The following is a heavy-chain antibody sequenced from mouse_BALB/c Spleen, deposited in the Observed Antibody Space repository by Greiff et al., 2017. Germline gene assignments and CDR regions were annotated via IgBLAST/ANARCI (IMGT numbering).Heavy chain of an antibody. CDR3: ARNRWNGNYEAMDY. CDR1: GFSLTSYG. J-gene: IGHJ4*01. D-gene: IGHD2-1*01. V-gene: IGHV2-2*02. Sequence: VQLQQSGPGLVQPSQSLSITCTVSGFSLTSYGVHWVRQSPGKGLEWLGVIWSGGSTDYNAAFISRLSISKDNSKSQVFFKMNSLQANDTAIYYCARNRWNGNYEAMDYWGQGTSVTVSS. CDR2: IWSGGST.